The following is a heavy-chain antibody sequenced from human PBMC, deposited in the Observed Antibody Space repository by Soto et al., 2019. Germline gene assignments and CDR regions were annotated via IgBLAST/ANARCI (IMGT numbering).Heavy chain of an antibody. V-gene: IGHV4-4*02. D-gene: IGHD3-10*01. CDR3: ARLSITMVRGVNDAFDI. CDR2: IYHSGST. J-gene: IGHJ3*02. Sequence: QVQLQESGPGLVKPSETLSLTCAVSGGSISSSNWWSWVRQPPGKGLEWIGEIYHSGSTNYNPSLKSRVTISVDKSKNQFSLKLSSVTAADTAVYYCARLSITMVRGVNDAFDIWGQGTMVTVSS. CDR1: GGSISSSNW.